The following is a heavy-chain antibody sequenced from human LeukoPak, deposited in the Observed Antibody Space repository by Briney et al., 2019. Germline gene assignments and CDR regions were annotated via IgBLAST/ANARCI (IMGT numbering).Heavy chain of an antibody. CDR1: GFTFSTYA. J-gene: IGHJ4*02. Sequence: GGSLRLSCAASGFTFSTYAMNWVRQAPGKGLKWVAVISDDGRHNYYADSVKGRFTISRDNSKSTLYLQMNSLRDDDSAAYFCARVYLERLTAGYFDHWGQGTQVTVSP. CDR2: ISDDGRHN. CDR3: ARVYLERLTAGYFDH. V-gene: IGHV3-30*04. D-gene: IGHD2-8*01.